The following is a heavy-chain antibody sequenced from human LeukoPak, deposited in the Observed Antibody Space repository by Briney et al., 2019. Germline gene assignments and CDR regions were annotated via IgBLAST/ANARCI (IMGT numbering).Heavy chain of an antibody. D-gene: IGHD5-12*01. CDR3: ARLSLYSGYDEDY. Sequence: SVKVSCKASGGTFSSYAISWVRQAPGQGLEWMGGIIPIFGTANYAQEFQGRVTITADESTSTAYMELSSLRSEDTAVYYCARLSLYSGYDEDYWGQGTLVTVSS. CDR1: GGTFSSYA. V-gene: IGHV1-69*13. CDR2: IIPIFGTA. J-gene: IGHJ4*02.